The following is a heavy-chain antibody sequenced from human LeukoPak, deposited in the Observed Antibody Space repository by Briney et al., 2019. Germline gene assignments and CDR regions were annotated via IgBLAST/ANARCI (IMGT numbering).Heavy chain of an antibody. D-gene: IGHD3-22*01. CDR3: ATDFYDST. Sequence: PGGSLRLSCATSGFTFSNAWMNWVRQAPGKGLEWVGRIRSNSDGGTIDYAAPVKGRFTLSRDDSKATLYLQMNSLQTEDTAVYYCATDFYDSTWGQGTLVTVSS. CDR1: GFTFSNAW. V-gene: IGHV3-15*07. CDR2: IRSNSDGGTI. J-gene: IGHJ5*02.